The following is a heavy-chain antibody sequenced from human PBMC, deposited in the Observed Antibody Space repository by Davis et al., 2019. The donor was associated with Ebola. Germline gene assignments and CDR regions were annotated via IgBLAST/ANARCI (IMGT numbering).Heavy chain of an antibody. D-gene: IGHD3-10*01. Sequence: GESLKISCAASGFTVSSNYMSWVRQAPGKGLEWVSAVSSNGGSTYYADSVKGRFTISRDTSTVYLQMNSLRAEDTAVYYCARIEAYGAGNYFEYWGQGTPVTISS. CDR3: ARIEAYGAGNYFEY. J-gene: IGHJ4*02. CDR2: SSNGGST. CDR1: GFTVSSNY. V-gene: IGHV3-53*01.